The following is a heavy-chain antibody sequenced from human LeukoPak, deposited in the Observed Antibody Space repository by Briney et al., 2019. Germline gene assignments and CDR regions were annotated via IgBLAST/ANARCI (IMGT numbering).Heavy chain of an antibody. V-gene: IGHV1-69*13. Sequence: GASVKVSCKASGGTFSSYAISWVRQAPGQGLEWMGGIIPIFGTANYAQKFQGRVTITADESTSSAYMELSSLRSEDTAVYYCARVGDSGYDLVWFDPWGKGTLVTVSS. D-gene: IGHD5-12*01. CDR3: ARVGDSGYDLVWFDP. CDR1: GGTFSSYA. CDR2: IIPIFGTA. J-gene: IGHJ5*02.